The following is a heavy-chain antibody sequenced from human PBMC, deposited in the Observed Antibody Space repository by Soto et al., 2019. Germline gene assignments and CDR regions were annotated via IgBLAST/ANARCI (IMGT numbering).Heavy chain of an antibody. D-gene: IGHD1-26*01. J-gene: IGHJ4*02. V-gene: IGHV1-8*01. CDR1: GYSFTSLD. CDR3: ARGVTAGVDY. CDR2: MQPSSGRT. Sequence: QVQLVQSGAEVREPGASVKVSCKASGYSFTSLDINWVRQTTGQGLEWMGWMQPSSGRTGYAQKFQGRVTMTMDNSTNTAYMELSSLTSDATAFYYCARGVTAGVDYWGQGTLVTVSS.